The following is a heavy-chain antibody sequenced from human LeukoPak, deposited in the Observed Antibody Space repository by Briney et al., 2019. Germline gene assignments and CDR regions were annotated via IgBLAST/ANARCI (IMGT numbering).Heavy chain of an antibody. D-gene: IGHD1-26*01. CDR3: AAYRGAHHKTFDY. J-gene: IGHJ4*02. CDR2: IKEDESEK. V-gene: IGHV3-7*03. CDR1: GLTLSRSW. Sequence: PGGSLRLSCAGSGLTLSRSWMSWVRQAPGKGLQWVANIKEDESEKDYVDSVKGRFTTYRDDAKNSLDLQMNSVRVEDTDVYYCAAYRGAHHKTFDYWGRGTLVTVSS.